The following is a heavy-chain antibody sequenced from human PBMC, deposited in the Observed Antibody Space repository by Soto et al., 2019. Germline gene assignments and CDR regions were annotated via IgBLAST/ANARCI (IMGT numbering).Heavy chain of an antibody. CDR2: ISGTSSYT. D-gene: IGHD2-15*01. Sequence: QVQLVQSGGGLVKPGGSLRLSCAATGFTFSDYYMSWIRQAPGKGLEWISYISGTSSYTNYADSVKGRFTISRDSAKSSLWLQMNSLRAEDTAVYYCARINGCSGGSCYGLAFWGQGTLVTVSS. CDR3: ARINGCSGGSCYGLAF. V-gene: IGHV3-11*06. CDR1: GFTFSDYY. J-gene: IGHJ4*02.